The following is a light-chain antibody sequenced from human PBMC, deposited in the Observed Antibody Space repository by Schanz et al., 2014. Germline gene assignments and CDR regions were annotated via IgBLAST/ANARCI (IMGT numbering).Light chain of an antibody. CDR1: SSDVGGYNH. Sequence: QSVLTQPASVSESPGQSITISCTGTSSDVGGYNHVSWYQQHPGKAPKLMIHDVSNRPSGVSNRFSGSKSANTASLTISGLQAEDEAYYYCSSYSTSSTLLFGGGTKLTVL. CDR3: SSYSTSSTLL. J-gene: IGLJ2*01. CDR2: DVS. V-gene: IGLV2-14*03.